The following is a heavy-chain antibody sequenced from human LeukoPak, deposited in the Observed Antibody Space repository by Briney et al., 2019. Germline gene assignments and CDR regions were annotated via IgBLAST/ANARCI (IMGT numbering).Heavy chain of an antibody. D-gene: IGHD6-13*01. CDR2: IYYSGST. V-gene: IGHV4-39*01. Sequence: KPSETLSLTCTVSGCSISSSSYYWGWIRQPPGKGLEWIGTIYYSGSTYYNPSLKSRVTISVDTSKNQFSLRLSSVTAADTAVYFCARFRSSWSLDYWGQGTLVTVFS. CDR3: ARFRSSWSLDY. CDR1: GCSISSSSYY. J-gene: IGHJ4*02.